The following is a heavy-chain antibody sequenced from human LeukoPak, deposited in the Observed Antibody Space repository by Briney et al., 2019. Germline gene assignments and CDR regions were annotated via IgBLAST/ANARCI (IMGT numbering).Heavy chain of an antibody. J-gene: IGHJ3*02. D-gene: IGHD1-1*01. CDR2: SCGSGGST. Sequence: AGSLSLSYAASGFTFSNHAMSWVRQAPGKGLEWVSASCGSGGSTYYADSVKGRFTISRDNSKNTLYLQMNSLRAEDTAVYYCAHGRLLPNEAFDICVAERKGTVSS. CDR3: AHGRLLPNEAFDI. CDR1: GFTFSNHA. V-gene: IGHV3-23*01.